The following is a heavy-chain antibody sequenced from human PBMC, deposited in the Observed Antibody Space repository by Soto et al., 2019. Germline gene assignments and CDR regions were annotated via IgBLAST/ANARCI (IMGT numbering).Heavy chain of an antibody. CDR2: INPSGGST. Sequence: VSVTVYCKASGYTFTIYYMHWVRQAPGQGLEWMGIINPSGGSTSYAQKFQGRVTMTRDTSTSTVYMELSSLRSEDTAVYYCARAARPNYYYYGMDVWGQGTTVTVSS. V-gene: IGHV1-46*01. CDR1: GYTFTIYY. CDR3: ARAARPNYYYYGMDV. D-gene: IGHD6-6*01. J-gene: IGHJ6*02.